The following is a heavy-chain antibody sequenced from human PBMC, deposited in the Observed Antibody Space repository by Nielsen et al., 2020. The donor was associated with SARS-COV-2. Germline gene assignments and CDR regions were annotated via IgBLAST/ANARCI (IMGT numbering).Heavy chain of an antibody. CDR2: IYTSGST. CDR3: ARDFEYSSSVGYYYYGMDV. J-gene: IGHJ6*02. V-gene: IGHV4-4*07. Sequence: SETLSLTCTVSGGSISSYYWSWIRQPAGKGLEWIGRIYTSGSTNYNPSLKSRVTMSVDTSKNQFSLKLSSVTAADTAVYYCARDFEYSSSVGYYYYGMDVWGQGTTVTVSS. D-gene: IGHD6-6*01. CDR1: GGSISSYY.